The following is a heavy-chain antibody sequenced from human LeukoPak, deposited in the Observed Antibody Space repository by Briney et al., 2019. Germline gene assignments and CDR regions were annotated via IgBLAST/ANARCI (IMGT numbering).Heavy chain of an antibody. CDR3: ARGLGGNCSSTSCRTYDMDV. CDR1: GGSFSCYY. CDR2: INHSGST. D-gene: IGHD2-2*01. Sequence: SETLSLTCAVYGGSFSCYYWSWIRQPPGKGLEWIGEINHSGSTNYNPSLKSRVTISVDTSKNQFSLKLSSVTAADTAVYYCARGLGGNCSSTSCRTYDMDVWRKGRTVTVSS. V-gene: IGHV4-34*01. J-gene: IGHJ6*03.